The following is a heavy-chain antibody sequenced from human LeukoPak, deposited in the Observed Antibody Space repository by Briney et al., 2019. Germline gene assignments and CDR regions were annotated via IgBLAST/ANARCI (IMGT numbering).Heavy chain of an antibody. CDR2: TYYRSKWYN. CDR1: GDSVSSNSAA. Sequence: SQTLSLTCAISGDSVSSNSAAWNWIRQSPSRVLELLGRTYYRSKWYNDYAVSVKSRITINPDTSKNQFSLQLNSVTPEDTAVYYCARSTGYSSGWSDYWGQGTLVTVSS. V-gene: IGHV6-1*01. D-gene: IGHD6-19*01. J-gene: IGHJ4*02. CDR3: ARSTGYSSGWSDY.